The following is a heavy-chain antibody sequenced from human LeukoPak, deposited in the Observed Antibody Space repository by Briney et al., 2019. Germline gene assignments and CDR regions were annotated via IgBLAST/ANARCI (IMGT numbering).Heavy chain of an antibody. CDR1: GGSISSYY. J-gene: IGHJ4*02. CDR2: IYYSGST. Sequence: SGTLSLTCTVSGGSISSYYWSWIRQPPGKGLEWIGYIYYSGSTNYNPSLKSRVTISVDTSKNQFSLKLSSVTAADTAVYYCARSNTVVLDYWGQGTLVTVSS. CDR3: ARSNTVVLDY. V-gene: IGHV4-59*01. D-gene: IGHD4-23*01.